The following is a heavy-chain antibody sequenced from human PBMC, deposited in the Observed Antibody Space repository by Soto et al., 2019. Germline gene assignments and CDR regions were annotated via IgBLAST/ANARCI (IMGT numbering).Heavy chain of an antibody. CDR2: IYYTGGA. CDR1: GDSISTRSSY. CDR3: AREGPPIRAHNPPEYFQH. J-gene: IGHJ1*01. V-gene: IGHV4-39*02. Sequence: SETLSLTCTFSGDSISTRSSYLAWIRQPPGKGLEWIGSIYYTGGAYYNPSLKSRVTLFLDTSKNQFSLNLNSVTAADTAVYYCAREGPPIRAHNPPEYFQHWGQGTPVTVSS.